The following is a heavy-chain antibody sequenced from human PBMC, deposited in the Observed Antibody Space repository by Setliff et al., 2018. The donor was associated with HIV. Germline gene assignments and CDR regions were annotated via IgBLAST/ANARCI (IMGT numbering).Heavy chain of an antibody. Sequence: PGGSLRLSCVVSGLRFSGYWMHWVRQAPGKGLEWASSISSSSYYIYYADSVKGRFTISRDNAKNSLFLQMNSLRAEDTAVYYCASIELAAMVPVDYWGQGTLVTVSS. CDR1: GLRFSGYW. CDR2: ISSSSYYI. D-gene: IGHD5-18*01. CDR3: ASIELAAMVPVDY. J-gene: IGHJ4*02. V-gene: IGHV3-21*01.